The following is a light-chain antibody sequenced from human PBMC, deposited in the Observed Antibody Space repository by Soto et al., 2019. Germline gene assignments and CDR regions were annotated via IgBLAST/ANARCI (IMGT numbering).Light chain of an antibody. CDR1: SSDVGGYNY. Sequence: QSALTQPASVSGSPGQSITISCTGTSSDVGGYNYVSWYQQHPGKAPKLMIYEVSNRPSGVSNRFSGSKSGNTASLTISGLQAEDEADYYCSSYTTSSTHGVFGGGTKLPVL. J-gene: IGLJ3*02. CDR2: EVS. CDR3: SSYTTSSTHGV. V-gene: IGLV2-14*01.